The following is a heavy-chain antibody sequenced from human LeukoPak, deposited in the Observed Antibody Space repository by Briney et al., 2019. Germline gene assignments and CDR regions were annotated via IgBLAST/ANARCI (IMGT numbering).Heavy chain of an antibody. V-gene: IGHV4-4*09. D-gene: IGHD5-12*01. J-gene: IGHJ4*02. CDR1: RGSISGSIRSYY. CDR3: ARIPLGYSGAYYFDY. Sequence: SETLSLTCTVSRGSISGSIRSYYWSWLRQPPGKGLEWIGYISSSGSVNDNPSPRSRVTISVDTSKNQFFLNLSSVSAADTAVYYCARIPLGYSGAYYFDYWGQGTLVTVSP. CDR2: ISSSGSV.